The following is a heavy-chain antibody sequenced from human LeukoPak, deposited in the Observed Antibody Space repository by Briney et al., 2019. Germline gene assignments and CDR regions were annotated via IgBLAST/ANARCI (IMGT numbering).Heavy chain of an antibody. CDR1: GGSFSGYY. Sequence: SETLSLTCAVSGGSFSGYYWSWIRQPPGKGLEWIGEINHSGSTSYNPSLKSRVTISVDTSKNQFSLNLSSVTAADTAVYYCARDMYSSGPGWFDPWGQGTLVTVSS. CDR3: ARDMYSSGPGWFDP. J-gene: IGHJ5*02. D-gene: IGHD6-19*01. CDR2: INHSGST. V-gene: IGHV4-34*01.